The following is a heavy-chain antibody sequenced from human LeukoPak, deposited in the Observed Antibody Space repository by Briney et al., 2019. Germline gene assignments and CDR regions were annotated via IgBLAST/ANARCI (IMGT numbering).Heavy chain of an antibody. J-gene: IGHJ4*02. CDR2: INWNGGST. CDR3: AKAIYYDSSGYSPFDY. D-gene: IGHD3-22*01. CDR1: GFTFDDYG. Sequence: GGSLRLSCAASGFTFDDYGMSWVRHAPGKGLEWVSGINWNGGSTGYADSVKGRFTISRDNAKNSLYLQMNSLRAEDTALYYCAKAIYYDSSGYSPFDYWGQGTLVTASS. V-gene: IGHV3-20*04.